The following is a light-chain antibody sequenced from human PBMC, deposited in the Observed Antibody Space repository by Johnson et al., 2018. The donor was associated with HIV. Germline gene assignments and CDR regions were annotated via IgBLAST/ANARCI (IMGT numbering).Light chain of an antibody. CDR1: NSNIGNNY. CDR3: ATWDASLNGYV. J-gene: IGLJ1*01. Sequence: QSVLTQPPSVSAAPGQKVTISCSGSNSNIGNNYVSWYQQLPGTAPKLLIYENNKRPSGIPDRFSGSKSGTSASLSISGLQSEDEADYYCATWDASLNGYVFGTGTKVTVL. V-gene: IGLV1-51*02. CDR2: ENN.